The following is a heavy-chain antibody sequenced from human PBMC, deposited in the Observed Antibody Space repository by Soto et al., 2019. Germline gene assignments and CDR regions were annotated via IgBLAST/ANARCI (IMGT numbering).Heavy chain of an antibody. CDR3: AKQVSGWSYYFDY. CDR1: GFTFSTNA. J-gene: IGHJ4*02. D-gene: IGHD6-19*01. Sequence: QVQLVESGGGVVQPGRSLRLSCAASGFTFSTNAMHWVRQAPGKGLEWVAVISYDGSTRYYAKSMKGRFTISRDNSKNTIYLQMNNLRAEDTAVYYCAKQVSGWSYYFDYWGQGTLVPVSS. CDR2: ISYDGSTR. V-gene: IGHV3-30-3*02.